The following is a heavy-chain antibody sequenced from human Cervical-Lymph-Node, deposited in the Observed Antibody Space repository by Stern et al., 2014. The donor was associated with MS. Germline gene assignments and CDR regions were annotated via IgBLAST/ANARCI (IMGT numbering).Heavy chain of an antibody. CDR3: ARAGGTYPVDH. J-gene: IGHJ4*02. Sequence: VQLVESGTEVKKPGASVTVSCKASGYTFTNYGITWVRQAPGQGLEWLGWIGARTGNTMYAQKLQGRVTMTTDTSTSTAYMELRSLRSDDTAVYYCARAGGTYPVDHWGQGTLVTVPS. CDR2: IGARTGNT. CDR1: GYTFTNYG. V-gene: IGHV1-18*04. D-gene: IGHD1-26*01.